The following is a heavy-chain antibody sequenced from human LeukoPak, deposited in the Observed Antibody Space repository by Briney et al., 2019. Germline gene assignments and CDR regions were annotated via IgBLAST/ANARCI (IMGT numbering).Heavy chain of an antibody. CDR3: ARRRDCSSTSCYGGYNWFDP. CDR2: IIPIFGTA. V-gene: IGHV1-69*05. D-gene: IGHD2-2*01. J-gene: IGHJ5*02. Sequence: GASVMVSCKASGGTFSSYAISWVRQAPGQGLEWMGGIIPIFGTANYAQKFQGRVTITTDESTSTAYMELSSLRSEDTAVYYCARRRDCSSTSCYGGYNWFDPWGQGTLVTVSS. CDR1: GGTFSSYA.